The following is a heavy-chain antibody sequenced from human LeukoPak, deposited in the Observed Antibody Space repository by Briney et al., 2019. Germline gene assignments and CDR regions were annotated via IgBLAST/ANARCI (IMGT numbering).Heavy chain of an antibody. D-gene: IGHD1-26*01. V-gene: IGHV4-59*01. CDR1: GGSISSYY. CDR3: ARGIHSGSPPR. Sequence: KTSETLSLTCTVSGGSISSYYWSWIRQPPGKGLEWIGYIYYSGSTNYNPSLKSRVTISVDTSKNQFSLKLSSVTAADTAVYYCARGIHSGSPPRWGQGTLVTVSS. CDR2: IYYSGST. J-gene: IGHJ4*02.